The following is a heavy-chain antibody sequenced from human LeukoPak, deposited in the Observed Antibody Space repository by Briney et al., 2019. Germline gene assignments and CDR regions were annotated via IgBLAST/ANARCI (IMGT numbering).Heavy chain of an antibody. CDR2: ISGSGGST. Sequence: GSLRLSCAASGFTFSSYAMSWVRQAPGKGLEWVSAISGSGGSTYYADSVKGRFTISRDNSKNTLYLQMNSLRAEDTAVYYCAKTLPVRKFDYYDYVWGSYRPDELDYWGQGTLVTVSS. V-gene: IGHV3-23*01. J-gene: IGHJ4*02. CDR1: GFTFSSYA. D-gene: IGHD3-16*02. CDR3: AKTLPVRKFDYYDYVWGSYRPDELDY.